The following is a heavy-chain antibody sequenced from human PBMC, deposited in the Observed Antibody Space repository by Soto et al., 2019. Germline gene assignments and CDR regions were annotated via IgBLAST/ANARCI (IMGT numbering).Heavy chain of an antibody. D-gene: IGHD5-12*01. V-gene: IGHV4-34*01. Sequence: QVQLQQWGAGLLKPSETLSLTCAVYGGSFSGYYWSWIRQPPGKGLEWIGEINHSGSTNYKPSLKSRVTISVDTSKNQFSLKLSSVTAADTAVYYCARGWLGATGSFVYWGQGTLVTVSS. CDR1: GGSFSGYY. CDR2: INHSGST. J-gene: IGHJ4*02. CDR3: ARGWLGATGSFVY.